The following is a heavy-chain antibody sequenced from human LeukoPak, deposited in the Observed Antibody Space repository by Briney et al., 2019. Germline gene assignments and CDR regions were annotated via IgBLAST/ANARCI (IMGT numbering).Heavy chain of an antibody. D-gene: IGHD6-13*01. CDR2: ISSNSDYI. J-gene: IGHJ4*02. CDR3: ARDDGAADGKFDY. CDR1: GFTFSSSS. Sequence: GGSLRLSCAASGFTFSSSSMNWVRQAPGKGLEWVSSISSNSDYIFYADSLKGRVTISRDNSKNMLYLQMDSLRAEDTAVYYCARDDGAADGKFDYWGQGTLVTVSS. V-gene: IGHV3-21*01.